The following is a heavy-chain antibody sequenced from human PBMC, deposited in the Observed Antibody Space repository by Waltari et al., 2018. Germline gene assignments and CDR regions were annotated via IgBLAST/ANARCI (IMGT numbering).Heavy chain of an antibody. V-gene: IGHV3-74*01. CDR2: INSDGSST. Sequence: EVQLVESGGGLVQPGGSLRLSCAASGFTFSSFWMHWVRQAPGKGLVWVSRINSDGSSTSYADSVKGRFTISRDNAKNTLYLQMNSLRAEDTAVYYCASARYSGTYYNDYWGQGMLVTVS. CDR1: GFTFSSFW. CDR3: ASARYSGTYYNDY. J-gene: IGHJ4*02. D-gene: IGHD1-26*01.